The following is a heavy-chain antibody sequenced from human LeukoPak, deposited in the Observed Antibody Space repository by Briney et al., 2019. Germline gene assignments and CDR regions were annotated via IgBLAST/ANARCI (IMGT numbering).Heavy chain of an antibody. Sequence: SLRLSCTGSGFTFGDYVKSWFRQAPGKGLEWLGFIRSKAYGGTTEYAASVKGRFTISRDESKSIAYLQMNSLKTEDTAMYYCSRVGTATTLAIDYWGQGALVTVSS. CDR2: IRSKAYGGTT. V-gene: IGHV3-49*03. CDR1: GFTFGDYV. D-gene: IGHD4-17*01. CDR3: SRVGTATTLAIDY. J-gene: IGHJ4*02.